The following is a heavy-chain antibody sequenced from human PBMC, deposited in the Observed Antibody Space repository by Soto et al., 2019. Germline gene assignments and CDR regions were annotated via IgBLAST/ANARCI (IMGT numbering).Heavy chain of an antibody. CDR2: IDGVGTVI. CDR1: GFTFSSYW. CDR3: VREVCSGGLCKVFDY. J-gene: IGHJ4*02. Sequence: EVHLVESGGDLVQPGGSLRLSCAASGFTFSSYWMHWARQAPGKGLVWLSSIDGVGTVIPHADSVKGRFTVSRDNAKNTLYLQMNSLRAEDTAGYYCVREVCSGGLCKVFDYWGQGTPVTVSS. D-gene: IGHD2-15*01. V-gene: IGHV3-74*01.